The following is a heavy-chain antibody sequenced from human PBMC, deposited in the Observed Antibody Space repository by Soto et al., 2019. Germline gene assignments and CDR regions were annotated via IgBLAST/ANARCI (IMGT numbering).Heavy chain of an antibody. CDR3: ARQGFGPLHGLVDV. D-gene: IGHD3-10*01. CDR2: VHHSWGS. Sequence: QVQLQESGPGLVKPSETLSLSCTVSGGSISSYYWSWFRQSPGKRMEWIGYVHHSWGSSYNPSLRSRAARSLDPSKSQFSLKVTSGTATDTAVYYCARQGFGPLHGLVDVWGQGTTVTVSS. CDR1: GGSISSYY. V-gene: IGHV4-59*08. J-gene: IGHJ6*02.